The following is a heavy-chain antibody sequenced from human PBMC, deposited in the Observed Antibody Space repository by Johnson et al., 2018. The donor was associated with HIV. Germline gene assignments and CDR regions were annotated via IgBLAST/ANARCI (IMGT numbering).Heavy chain of an antibody. CDR3: TTYPNYYDNAFDI. J-gene: IGHJ3*02. Sequence: QVQLVESGGGVVQPGRSLRLSCAASGFTFSSYAMHWVRQAPGKGLEWVAVISYDGSNKYYADSVKGRFTISSDDSKNTLYLQMNSLKTEDTAVYYCTTYPNYYDNAFDIWGQGTMVTVSS. CDR1: GFTFSSYA. CDR2: ISYDGSNK. V-gene: IGHV3-30*04. D-gene: IGHD3-22*01.